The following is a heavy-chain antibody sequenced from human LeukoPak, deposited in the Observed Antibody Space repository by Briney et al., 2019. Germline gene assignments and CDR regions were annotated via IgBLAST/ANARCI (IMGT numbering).Heavy chain of an antibody. Sequence: GGSLRLSCAASGFTFSSYATSWVRQAPGKGLEWVSAISGSGGSTYYADSLKGRFTISRDNSKSTLYLKMNSLRAEETAVSYCAKDSIAAAGALDYWGQGTLVIVSS. J-gene: IGHJ4*02. D-gene: IGHD6-13*01. V-gene: IGHV3-23*01. CDR3: AKDSIAAAGALDY. CDR2: ISGSGGST. CDR1: GFTFSSYA.